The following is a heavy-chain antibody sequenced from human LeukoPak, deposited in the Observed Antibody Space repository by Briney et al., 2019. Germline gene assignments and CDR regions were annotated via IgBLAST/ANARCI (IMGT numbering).Heavy chain of an antibody. V-gene: IGHV4-61*01. Sequence: SETLSLTCTVSGGSVSSGTHYWSWIRQPPGTGLEWIGYIYYTGSTNYNPSLKSRVSMSIDTSKNQFSLKLTSVTAADTAVYYCASAPNVDFYDYWGQGTLVTVSS. CDR2: IYYTGST. J-gene: IGHJ4*02. CDR3: ASAPNVDFYDY. CDR1: GGSVSSGTHY.